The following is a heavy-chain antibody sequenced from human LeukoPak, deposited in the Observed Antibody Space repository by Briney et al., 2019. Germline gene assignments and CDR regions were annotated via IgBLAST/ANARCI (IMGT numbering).Heavy chain of an antibody. CDR3: ARVEGTTGQGFDY. Sequence: GGSLRLSCSVSGYTFSNFDMNCVRQTPEKGLEWVSYISRSSATVYYAGSGQGRFTISRDNAKNLLYLQMNSLTAEDTAVYYCARVEGTTGQGFDYWGQGALVTVSS. CDR1: GYTFSNFD. J-gene: IGHJ4*02. V-gene: IGHV3-48*01. CDR2: ISRSSATV. D-gene: IGHD1-7*01.